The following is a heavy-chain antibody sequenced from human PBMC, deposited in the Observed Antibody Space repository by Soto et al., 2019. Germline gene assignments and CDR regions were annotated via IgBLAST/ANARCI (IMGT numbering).Heavy chain of an antibody. D-gene: IGHD6-13*01. CDR1: GVSISSDNW. CDR2: IHHSGST. CDR3: ARDQGSLPGD. V-gene: IGHV4-4*02. J-gene: IGHJ4*02. Sequence: QVQLQESGPGLVRPSGTVSLTCAVSGVSISSDNWWSWVRQLPGKALEWIGEIHHSGSTNYNPSLKSRVTMSVVPSKDLFSLTLNSVTAADTAFYYCARDQGSLPGDWGQGTLVSVSS.